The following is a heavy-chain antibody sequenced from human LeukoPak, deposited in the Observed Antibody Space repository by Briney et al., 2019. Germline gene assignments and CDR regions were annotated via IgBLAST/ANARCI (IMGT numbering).Heavy chain of an antibody. Sequence: PSGTLSLTCAVSGGSISSSNWWSWVRQPPGKGLEWIGEIYHSGGTNYNPSLKSRVTISVDKSKNQFSLKLSSVTAADTAVYYCARVGFGGECYYDSSGYYTVLDYWGQGTLVTVSS. V-gene: IGHV4-4*02. CDR1: GGSISSSNW. D-gene: IGHD3-22*01. CDR3: ARVGFGGECYYDSSGYYTVLDY. J-gene: IGHJ4*02. CDR2: IYHSGGT.